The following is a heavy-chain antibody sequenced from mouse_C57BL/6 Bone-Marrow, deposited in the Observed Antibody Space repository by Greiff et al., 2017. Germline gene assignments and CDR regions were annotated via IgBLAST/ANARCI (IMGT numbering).Heavy chain of an antibody. D-gene: IGHD4-1*01. J-gene: IGHJ3*01. CDR3: ARRLGRDWFAY. Sequence: DVKLVESGGGLVKPGGSLKLSCAASGFTFSDYGMHWVRQAPEKGLEWVAYISSGSSTIYYADTVKGRFTISRDNAKNTLFLQMTSLRSEDTAMYYCARRLGRDWFAYWGQGTLVTVSA. CDR1: GFTFSDYG. CDR2: ISSGSSTI. V-gene: IGHV5-17*01.